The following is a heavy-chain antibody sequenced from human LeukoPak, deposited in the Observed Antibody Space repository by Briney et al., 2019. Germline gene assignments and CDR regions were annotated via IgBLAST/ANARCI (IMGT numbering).Heavy chain of an antibody. CDR1: GYTFTGYY. CDR3: ARGVLDSLGVSSGFDL. V-gene: IGHV7-4-1*02. D-gene: IGHD3-10*02. CDR2: INTNTGNP. J-gene: IGHJ3*01. Sequence: GASVKVSCKAAGYTFTGYYMHCVRQAPGQGLEWMGWINTNTGNPTYAQGFTGRFVFSLDTSVSTAYLQISSLKAEDTAVYYCARGVLDSLGVSSGFDLWGQGTMVTVSS.